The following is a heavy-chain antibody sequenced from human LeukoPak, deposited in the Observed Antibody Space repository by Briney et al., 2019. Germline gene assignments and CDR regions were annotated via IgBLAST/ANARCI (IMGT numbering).Heavy chain of an antibody. D-gene: IGHD2-15*01. CDR2: IKQDGSEK. J-gene: IGHJ4*02. V-gene: IGHV3-7*01. Sequence: PGGSLRLSCAASGFTFSSYWMSWVRQAPGKGLEWVANIKQDGSEKYYVDSVKGQFTISRDNAKNSLYLQMNSLRAEDTAVYYCAREDYCSGGGCYPTFDYWGQGTLLTVSS. CDR1: GFTFSSYW. CDR3: AREDYCSGGGCYPTFDY.